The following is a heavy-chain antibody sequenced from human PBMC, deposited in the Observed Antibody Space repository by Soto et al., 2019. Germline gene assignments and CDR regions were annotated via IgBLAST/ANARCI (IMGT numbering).Heavy chain of an antibody. Sequence: ASETLSLTCTVSGGSISSYHWSWIRQPAGKGLEWIGRIYTSGSTNYNPSLKSRVTMSVDTSKNQFSLKLSSVTAADTAVYYCARDAGFSGSPFDYWGQGXLVTSPQ. J-gene: IGHJ4*02. CDR3: ARDAGFSGSPFDY. CDR1: GGSISSYH. CDR2: IYTSGST. V-gene: IGHV4-4*07. D-gene: IGHD1-26*01.